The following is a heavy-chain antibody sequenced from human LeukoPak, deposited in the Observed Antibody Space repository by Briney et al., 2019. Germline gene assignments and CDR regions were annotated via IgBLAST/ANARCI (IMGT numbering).Heavy chain of an antibody. J-gene: IGHJ6*02. Sequence: ASVKVSCKASGYTFTSYGISWVRQAPGQGLEYMGWISAYNGNTNYAQKFQGRVTMTTDSSTTTAYMELRCLTFDDTAVYYCARLYSSGWPLECMDVWGQGTTVTVSS. V-gene: IGHV1-18*01. CDR3: ARLYSSGWPLECMDV. CDR1: GYTFTSYG. D-gene: IGHD6-19*01. CDR2: ISAYNGNT.